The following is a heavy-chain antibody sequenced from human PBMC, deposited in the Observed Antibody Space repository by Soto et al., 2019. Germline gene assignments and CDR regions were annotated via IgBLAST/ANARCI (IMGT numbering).Heavy chain of an antibody. D-gene: IGHD5-12*01. CDR1: DYTFTNYD. J-gene: IGHJ4*02. V-gene: IGHV1-18*01. CDR2: ISAYNGNT. CDR3: ARRGYSGYDFDY. Sequence: ASVKVSCKTSDYTFTNYDISWVRQAPGQGLEWMGWISAYNGNTNYAQKLQGGVTMTTDTSTSTAYVELRSLRSDDTAVYYCARRGYSGYDFDYWGQGTLVTVSS.